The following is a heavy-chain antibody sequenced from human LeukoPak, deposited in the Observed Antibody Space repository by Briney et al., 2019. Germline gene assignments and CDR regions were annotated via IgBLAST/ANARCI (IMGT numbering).Heavy chain of an antibody. V-gene: IGHV3-74*01. CDR1: GFTFSSCW. CDR3: ASLIYGDYGSNYFDY. J-gene: IGHJ4*02. CDR2: INSDGSST. D-gene: IGHD4-17*01. Sequence: GGSLRLSCAASGFTFSSCWMHWVRQAPGKGLVWVSRINSDGSSTSYADSVKGRFTISRDNAKNTLYLQMNSLRAEDTAVYYCASLIYGDYGSNYFDYWGQGTLVTVSS.